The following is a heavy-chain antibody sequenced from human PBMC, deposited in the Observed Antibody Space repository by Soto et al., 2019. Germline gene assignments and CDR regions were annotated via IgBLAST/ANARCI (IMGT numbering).Heavy chain of an antibody. Sequence: EVQLVESGGGLVQPGGSLRLSCAGSGFTFSSFWMIWVRQAPGKGLEWVANIKDDGSEKYYVDSVKGRFTVSRDNAKNSLYLQMNSLRAEDAAVYYCARESDSGYSQDCWGQGTLVTVSS. CDR1: GFTFSSFW. D-gene: IGHD5-18*01. CDR3: ARESDSGYSQDC. V-gene: IGHV3-7*01. J-gene: IGHJ4*02. CDR2: IKDDGSEK.